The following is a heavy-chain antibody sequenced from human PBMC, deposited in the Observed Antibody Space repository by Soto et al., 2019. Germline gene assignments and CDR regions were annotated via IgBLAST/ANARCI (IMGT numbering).Heavy chain of an antibody. CDR1: GAPFSGYY. J-gene: IGHJ4*02. CDR3: ARGREIFGAVTPFEY. CDR2: INHTGST. D-gene: IGHD3-3*01. V-gene: IGHV4-34*02. Sequence: QVQLQQRGAGLPKPSETLSLTCAVYGAPFSGYYWTWIRQPPGKGLEWIGEINHTGSTKYNPSLKSRVTISLDTSKNQFSLSLRSVTAADTAVYYCARGREIFGAVTPFEYWGQGTQVAVSS.